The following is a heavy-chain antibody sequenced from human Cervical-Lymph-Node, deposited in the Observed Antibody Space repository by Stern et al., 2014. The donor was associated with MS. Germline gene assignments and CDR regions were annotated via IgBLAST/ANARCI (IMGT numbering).Heavy chain of an antibody. CDR2: VSSGTNT. Sequence: VQLVESGGGLVQPGGSLRLSCAASGFTVSTSYMSWVRQAPGKGLEWGSVVSSGTNTFYADSVKGRFTISRDNSKNTVYLHMNSLTTEDTAVYYCVRDRASSGWQPFDYWGQGTLVTVSS. CDR3: VRDRASSGWQPFDY. CDR1: GFTVSTSY. V-gene: IGHV3-66*02. D-gene: IGHD6-19*01. J-gene: IGHJ4*02.